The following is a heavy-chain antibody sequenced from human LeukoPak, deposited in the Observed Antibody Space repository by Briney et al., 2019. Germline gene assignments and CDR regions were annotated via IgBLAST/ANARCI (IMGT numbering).Heavy chain of an antibody. CDR2: ISGSGGST. J-gene: IGHJ4*02. V-gene: IGHV3-23*01. Sequence: GGSLRLSCAASGFTFSSYAMSWVRQAPGKGLEWVSAISGSGGSTYYADSVKGRFTISRDNSKNTLYLQMNSLRAEDTAVYYCAKDLGYDSSGYYCHDCQNFDYWGQGTLVTVSS. D-gene: IGHD3-22*01. CDR1: GFTFSSYA. CDR3: AKDLGYDSSGYYCHDCQNFDY.